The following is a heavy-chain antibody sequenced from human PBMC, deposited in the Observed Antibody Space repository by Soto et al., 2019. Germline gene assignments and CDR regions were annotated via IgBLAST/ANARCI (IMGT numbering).Heavy chain of an antibody. D-gene: IGHD5-18*01. Sequence: QVQLQESGPGLTRPSETLSLTCTVSGDSVSNGFYYWTWIRQSPVKGLEWIGNIYYSGSTEYNPSLTSRVSISIDMSMNKLSRTLTSVTAADSAVYFCARPRGHTSVVFETWGQGTTVAVSS. J-gene: IGHJ3*02. V-gene: IGHV4-61*01. CDR3: ARPRGHTSVVFET. CDR2: IYYSGST. CDR1: GDSVSNGFYY.